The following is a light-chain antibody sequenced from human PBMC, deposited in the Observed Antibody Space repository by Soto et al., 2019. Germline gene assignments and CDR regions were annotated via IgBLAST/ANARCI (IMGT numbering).Light chain of an antibody. CDR3: CSYVGSDNFV. J-gene: IGLJ1*01. CDR1: SSDVGAYNF. Sequence: QSALTQPPSASGSPGQSVTISCTGTSSDVGAYNFVSWYQQHPGKAPKLMIYEVSKRPSGVPDRFSGSKSGNTASLTVSGLQAEDEADYYCCSYVGSDNFVFGTGTKLTVL. CDR2: EVS. V-gene: IGLV2-8*01.